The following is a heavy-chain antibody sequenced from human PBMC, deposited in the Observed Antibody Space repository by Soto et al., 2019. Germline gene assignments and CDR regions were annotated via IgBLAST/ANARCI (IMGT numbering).Heavy chain of an antibody. CDR2: IYWDDDK. J-gene: IGHJ4*02. V-gene: IGHV2-5*02. CDR1: GFSLSTSGVG. Sequence: QITLKESGPTLVKPTQTLTLTCTFSGFSLSTSGVGVGWIRQPPGKALEWLALIYWDDDKRYSPSLKSRLTITKDTSKNQVVLTMTNMDPVDRATYYCARVIQDYSGAGGADYWGQGTLVTVSS. CDR3: ARVIQDYSGAGGADY. D-gene: IGHD3-10*01.